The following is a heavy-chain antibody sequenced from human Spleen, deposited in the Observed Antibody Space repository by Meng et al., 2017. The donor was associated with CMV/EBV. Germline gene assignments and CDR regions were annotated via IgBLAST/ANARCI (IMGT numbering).Heavy chain of an antibody. D-gene: IGHD2-2*02. CDR2: ISAYNGNT. V-gene: IGHV1-18*01. CDR3: ARDRTGDCSSTSCYNYYYYYGMDV. J-gene: IGHJ6*02. Sequence: ASVKVSCKASGYTFTSYGISWVRQAPGQGLEWMGWISAYNGNTNYAQKLQGRVTMTTDTSTSTAYRELRSLRSDDTAVYYCARDRTGDCSSTSCYNYYYYYGMDVWGQGTTVTVSS. CDR1: GYTFTSYG.